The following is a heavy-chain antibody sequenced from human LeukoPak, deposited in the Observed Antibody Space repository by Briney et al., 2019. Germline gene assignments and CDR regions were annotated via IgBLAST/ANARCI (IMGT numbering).Heavy chain of an antibody. CDR1: GFTFSSYG. J-gene: IGHJ4*02. CDR2: IWYDGSNK. Sequence: PGGSLRLSCAASGFTFSSYGMHWVRQAPGKGLEWVAVIWYDGSNKYYADSVKGRFTISRDNSKNTLYLQMNSLRAEDTAVYYCARSLDDSSGYGYWGQGTLVTVSS. D-gene: IGHD3-22*01. V-gene: IGHV3-33*08. CDR3: ARSLDDSSGYGY.